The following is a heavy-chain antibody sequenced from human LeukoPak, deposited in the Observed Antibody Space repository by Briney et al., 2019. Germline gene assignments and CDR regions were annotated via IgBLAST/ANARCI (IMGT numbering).Heavy chain of an antibody. CDR2: SDPKNGDT. J-gene: IGHJ3*02. CDR1: EYTFSYYY. CDR3: ARDRRFCVSNGFDI. D-gene: IGHD6-6*01. Sequence: GASGKVCCKASEYTFSYYYMHRMRQAHGQGLGWMGWSDPKNGDTNYAQNFQGRVTMTTDTSTSTAYMELSSLRSDDTAVYYCARDRRFCVSNGFDIWGQGTMVTVSS. V-gene: IGHV1-2*02.